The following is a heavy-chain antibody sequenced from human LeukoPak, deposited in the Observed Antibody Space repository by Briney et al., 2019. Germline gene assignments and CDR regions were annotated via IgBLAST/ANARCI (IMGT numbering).Heavy chain of an antibody. CDR2: INPNSGGT. D-gene: IGHD3-22*01. V-gene: IGHV1-2*02. J-gene: IGHJ4*02. CDR3: AREPHYYDSSGYSGIDY. Sequence: ASVKVSCKASGYTFTGYYMHWVRQAPGQGLEWMGWINPNSGGTNYAQKFQGRVTMTRDTSISTAYMELSRLRSDDMAVYYCAREPHYYDSSGYSGIDYWGQGTLVTVSS. CDR1: GYTFTGYY.